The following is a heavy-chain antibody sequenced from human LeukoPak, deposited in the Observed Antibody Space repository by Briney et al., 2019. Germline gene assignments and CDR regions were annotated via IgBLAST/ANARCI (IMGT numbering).Heavy chain of an antibody. V-gene: IGHV3-74*03. D-gene: IGHD2-15*01. Sequence: GGSLRLSCALSGFTFSSYWMDWVRQAPGKGMGWVSRINSDGRKTTYADSVKGRSTISQDNAKNTLYLQINSLRAEDTAVYCCARPDIVVVVAATCYAFDIWGQGTMVTVSS. CDR2: INSDGRKT. CDR1: GFTFSSYW. CDR3: ARPDIVVVVAATCYAFDI. J-gene: IGHJ3*02.